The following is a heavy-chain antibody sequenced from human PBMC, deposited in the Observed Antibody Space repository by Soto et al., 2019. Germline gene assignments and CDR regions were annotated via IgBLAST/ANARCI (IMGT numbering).Heavy chain of an antibody. D-gene: IGHD3-22*01. V-gene: IGHV3-30*02. CDR1: GFAFSTYG. CDR2: IQYHGINK. J-gene: IGHJ4*02. CDR3: ARGLDYDSSGYYLDF. Sequence: PGGSLRLSCAASGFAFSTYGMHWVRQAPGKGLEWVAFIQYHGINKDYADSVKGRFTISRDNSRNTLYLQMNSLRAEDTAVYYCARGLDYDSSGYYLDFWGQGALVT.